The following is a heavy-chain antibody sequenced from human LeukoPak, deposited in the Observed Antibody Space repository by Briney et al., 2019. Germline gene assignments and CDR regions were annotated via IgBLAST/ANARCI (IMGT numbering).Heavy chain of an antibody. J-gene: IGHJ5*02. CDR1: GGSFSGYY. CDR2: INHSGST. Sequence: SETLSLTCAVYGGSFSGYYRSWIRQPPGKGLEWIGEINHSGSTNYNPSLKSRVTISVDTSKNQFSLKLSSVTAADTAVYYCARGRLGYCTGGVCYFGAWGQGTLVTVSS. D-gene: IGHD2-8*02. V-gene: IGHV4-34*01. CDR3: ARGRLGYCTGGVCYFGA.